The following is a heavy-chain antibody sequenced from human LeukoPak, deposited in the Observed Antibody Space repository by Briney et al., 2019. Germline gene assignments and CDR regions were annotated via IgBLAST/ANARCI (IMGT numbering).Heavy chain of an antibody. D-gene: IGHD2-15*01. V-gene: IGHV4-61*01. CDR1: GGSVSSGSYY. Sequence: PSETLSLTCTVSGGSVSSGSYYWSWIRQPPGKGLEWIGYIYYSGSTNYNPSLKSRVTISVDTSKNQFSLKLSSVTAADTAVYYCAEGYCSGGSCSPFDPWGQGTLVTVSS. CDR3: AEGYCSGGSCSPFDP. CDR2: IYYSGST. J-gene: IGHJ5*02.